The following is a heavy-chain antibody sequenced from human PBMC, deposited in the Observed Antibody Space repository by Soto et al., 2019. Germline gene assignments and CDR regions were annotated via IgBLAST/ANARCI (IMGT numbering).Heavy chain of an antibody. CDR2: LSYDVRNK. D-gene: IGHD3-9*01. CDR1: GFTFSSYS. J-gene: IGHJ4*02. CDR3: AREYVTGYYNVLGY. V-gene: IGHV3-30*04. Sequence: QVQLVESGGGVVQPGRSLRLSCAASGFTFSSYSMHWVRQSPGQGLEWVAVLSYDVRNKFYADSVKGRFTISRDNAKNTLYLQMNSLRTEDTAVYYCAREYVTGYYNVLGYWGQGTLVTVSS.